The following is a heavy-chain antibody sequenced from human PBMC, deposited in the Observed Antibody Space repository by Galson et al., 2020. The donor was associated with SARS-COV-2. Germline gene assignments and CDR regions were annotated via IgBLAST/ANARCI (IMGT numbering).Heavy chain of an antibody. D-gene: IGHD4-17*01. V-gene: IGHV4-30-2*01. CDR1: GTSISSGSYS. CDR2: ISHSGGT. CDR3: ARLHYGEYAPEAFDI. J-gene: IGHJ3*02. Sequence: SETLSLTGAVSGTSISSGSYSWNWIRQPPGKGLEWIGYISHSGGTYYNPSLKSRVTISGDRSKNQFSLRLSSVTAADTAVYYCARLHYGEYAPEAFDIWGPGTRVTVAS.